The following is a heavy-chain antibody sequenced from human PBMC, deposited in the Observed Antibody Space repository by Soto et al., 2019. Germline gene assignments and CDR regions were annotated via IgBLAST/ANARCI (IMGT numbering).Heavy chain of an antibody. CDR1: GGSFSGWH. V-gene: IGHV4-34*01. CDR2: ASHTGGT. CDR3: ARSRNLDV. J-gene: IGHJ6*02. D-gene: IGHD1-1*01. Sequence: QVQVQQWGAGLLEFSETLSLTCAVNGGSFSGWHWNWIRQPPGKGLEWIGEASHTGGTNYNPSLESRVTISVDRSRNQLSLKLTSVSAADTAVYYCARSRNLDVWGPGTTVIVSS.